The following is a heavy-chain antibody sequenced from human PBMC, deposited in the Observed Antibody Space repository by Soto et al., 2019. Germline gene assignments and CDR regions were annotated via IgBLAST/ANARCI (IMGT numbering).Heavy chain of an antibody. CDR2: LYVGGTT. V-gene: IGHV3-53*02. D-gene: IGHD2-15*01. Sequence: EVQLVETGGGLIQPGRSLTLSCAASGFSVSSTYMSWVRQAPGKGLQWVSVLYVGGTTYYANSVKGRFTNSRDNSRNTLYLHLDSLTTEDTAVYYCARHPPTNSWPAALDYWGQGALVTVSS. CDR1: GFSVSSTY. CDR3: ARHPPTNSWPAALDY. J-gene: IGHJ4*02.